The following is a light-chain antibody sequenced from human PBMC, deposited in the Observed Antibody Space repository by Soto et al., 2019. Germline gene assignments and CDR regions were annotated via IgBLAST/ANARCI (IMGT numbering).Light chain of an antibody. CDR1: QSVSSY. V-gene: IGKV3-11*01. CDR2: DAS. CDR3: QQRSNWPSIT. J-gene: IGKJ5*01. Sequence: FSQSPASLSVSPGNSGTLACRASQSVSSYLAWYQQKPGQAPRLLIYDASNRATGIPARFSGSGSGTDFTLTINSLEPEDFAVYYCQQRSNWPSITFGQGTRLEIK.